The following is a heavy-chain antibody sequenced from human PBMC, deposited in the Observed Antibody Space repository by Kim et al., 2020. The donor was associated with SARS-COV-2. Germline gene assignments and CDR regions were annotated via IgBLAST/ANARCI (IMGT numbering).Heavy chain of an antibody. Sequence: GWSLRLSCAASGFTFSSDAMTWVRQAPGKGLEWVSSISSNGGGTYYADSVKGRFTISRDNSKTTLYLQMNILRTEDTAVYYCAKGRIAAPGTLDYWGQGT. D-gene: IGHD6-13*01. CDR2: ISSNGGGT. V-gene: IGHV3-23*01. CDR1: GFTFSSDA. CDR3: AKGRIAAPGTLDY. J-gene: IGHJ4*02.